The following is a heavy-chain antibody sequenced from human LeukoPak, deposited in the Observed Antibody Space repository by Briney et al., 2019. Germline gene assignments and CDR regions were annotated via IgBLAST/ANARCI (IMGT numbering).Heavy chain of an antibody. CDR2: ISWNSGSI. CDR1: GFTFEDYA. Sequence: GGSLRLSCAASGFTFEDYAMHWVRQAPGQGLELVSGISWNSGSIGYADSVKGRFTISRDNAKNSLYLQMNSLRAEDTALYYCAKDPRPYYYGSGSYYKAPPDYWGQGTLVTVSS. D-gene: IGHD3-10*01. V-gene: IGHV3-9*01. J-gene: IGHJ4*02. CDR3: AKDPRPYYYGSGSYYKAPPDY.